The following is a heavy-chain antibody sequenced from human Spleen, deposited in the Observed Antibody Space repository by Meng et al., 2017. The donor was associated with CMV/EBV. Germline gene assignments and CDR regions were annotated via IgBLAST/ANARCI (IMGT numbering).Heavy chain of an antibody. Sequence: SLKISCAASGFKFDDYAMHWVRQVPGKGLEWVSGISWNSDTIAYADSVKGRFTISRDNAKNSLYLQMNSLRAEDTAVYYCARSIGYCSSTSCSVYYYYGMDVWGQGTTVTVSS. V-gene: IGHV3-9*01. CDR2: ISWNSDTI. CDR3: ARSIGYCSSTSCSVYYYYGMDV. J-gene: IGHJ6*02. D-gene: IGHD2-2*01. CDR1: GFKFDDYA.